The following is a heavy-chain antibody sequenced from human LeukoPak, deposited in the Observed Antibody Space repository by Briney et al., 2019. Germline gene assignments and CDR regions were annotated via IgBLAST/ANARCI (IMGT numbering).Heavy chain of an antibody. CDR1: VASTTIYY. D-gene: IGHD3-16*01. CDR3: ARGFGAVNRGPSFDY. V-gene: IGHV4-59*13. Sequence: KPSETRSPTCLVSVASTTIYYWGWIRQPPGKGLDWIGSIHYSGSTNYNPSLKSRVTISVDTSRNQFSLKLTSMTAADTAVYYCARGFGAVNRGPSFDYWGQGTLVTVSS. J-gene: IGHJ4*02. CDR2: IHYSGST.